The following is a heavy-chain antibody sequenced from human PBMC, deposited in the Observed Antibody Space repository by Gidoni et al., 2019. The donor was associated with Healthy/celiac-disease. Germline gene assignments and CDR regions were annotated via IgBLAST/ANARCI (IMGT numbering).Heavy chain of an antibody. J-gene: IGHJ4*02. D-gene: IGHD2-15*01. CDR2: ISSSGSTI. Sequence: EVQLVESGGGLVQPGGSLRLSCAASGFTFSSYEMNWVRQAPGQGLEWVSYISSSGSTIYYADSVKGRFTISRDNAKNSLYLQMNSLRAEDTAVYYCAREPIVVVVAATRGFDYWGQGTLVTVSS. V-gene: IGHV3-48*03. CDR1: GFTFSSYE. CDR3: AREPIVVVVAATRGFDY.